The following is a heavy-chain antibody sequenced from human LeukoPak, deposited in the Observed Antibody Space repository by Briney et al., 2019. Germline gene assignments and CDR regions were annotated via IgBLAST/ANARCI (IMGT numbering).Heavy chain of an antibody. Sequence: ASVKVSCKASGGTFSSYAISWVRQAPGQGLEWMGGIIPIFGTANYAQKFQGRVTITADESTSTAYMELSSLRSEDTAVYYCARDIVVVGAAAPYYYYGMDVWGKGTTVTVSS. CDR1: GGTFSSYA. V-gene: IGHV1-69*01. J-gene: IGHJ6*04. CDR3: ARDIVVVGAAAPYYYYGMDV. CDR2: IIPIFGTA. D-gene: IGHD2-15*01.